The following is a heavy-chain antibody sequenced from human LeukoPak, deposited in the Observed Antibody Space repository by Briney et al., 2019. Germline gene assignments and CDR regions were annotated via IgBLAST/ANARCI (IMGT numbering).Heavy chain of an antibody. D-gene: IGHD1-14*01. J-gene: IGHJ6*02. CDR3: AREGITDYGMDV. Sequence: GGSLRLSCAASGFTFSSYSMSWVRQAPGKGLEWVSSISSSSSYIYYADSVKVRFTISRDNAKNSLYLQMNSLRAEDTAVYYCAREGITDYGMDVWGQGTTVTVSS. CDR2: ISSSSSYI. V-gene: IGHV3-21*01. CDR1: GFTFSSYS.